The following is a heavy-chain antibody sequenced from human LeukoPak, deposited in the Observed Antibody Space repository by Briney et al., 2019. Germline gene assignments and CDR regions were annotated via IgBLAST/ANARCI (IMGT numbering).Heavy chain of an antibody. CDR3: ARQQLQFDY. CDR1: ETSFSSDGHY. CDR2: IHYTGVT. D-gene: IGHD2-2*01. Sequence: SSETLSLTCTVSETSFSSDGHYWAWIRQSPRKGLEWIGSIHYTGVTHYSPSLKSRVIISEDTSNDQFSLKVTSVTAADTAVYYCARQQLQFDYWGQGTLVTVSS. J-gene: IGHJ4*02. V-gene: IGHV4-39*01.